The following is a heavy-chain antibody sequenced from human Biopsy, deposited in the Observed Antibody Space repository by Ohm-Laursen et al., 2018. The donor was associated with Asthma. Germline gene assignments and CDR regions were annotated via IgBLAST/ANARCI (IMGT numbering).Heavy chain of an antibody. D-gene: IGHD6-6*01. CDR1: GFAFNRFD. CDR3: ARGEDPRPVADHLDI. V-gene: IGHV3-33*08. Sequence: SLRLSCAASGFAFNRFDMHWVRQAPGEGLEWLALITTDDVHKYNGESVRGRFSISRDNSKRTVYLHMAGLTVADTAVYFCARGEDPRPVADHLDIWGQGARAIVSS. J-gene: IGHJ4*02. CDR2: ITTDDVHK.